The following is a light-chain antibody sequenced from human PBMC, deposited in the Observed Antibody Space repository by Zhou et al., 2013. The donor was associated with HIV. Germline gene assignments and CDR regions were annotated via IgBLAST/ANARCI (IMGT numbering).Light chain of an antibody. V-gene: IGKV1-8*01. CDR3: QQYYNFPLT. CDR1: HSISSY. Sequence: AVRLTQSPSSVSASTGDTVTLTCRASHSISSYLVWYQQKSGKPPKALIYSTSTLQSGVPSRFSGSGSGTNFTLTISCLQSEDFALYFCQQYYNFPLTFGGGTKLE. J-gene: IGKJ4*01. CDR2: STS.